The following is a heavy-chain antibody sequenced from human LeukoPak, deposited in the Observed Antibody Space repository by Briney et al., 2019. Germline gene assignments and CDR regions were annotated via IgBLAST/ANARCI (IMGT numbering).Heavy chain of an antibody. CDR2: IKQDGSEK. CDR3: ARDPRPYSSSPAAGY. D-gene: IGHD6-13*01. CDR1: GFTFSRYW. J-gene: IGHJ4*02. V-gene: IGHV3-7*01. Sequence: GGSLRLSCAASGFTFSRYWMSWVRQAPGKGLEWVANIKQDGSEKYYVDSVKGRFAISRDNAKNSLYLQMDSLRPEDTAVYYCARDPRPYSSSPAAGYWGQGTLVTVPS.